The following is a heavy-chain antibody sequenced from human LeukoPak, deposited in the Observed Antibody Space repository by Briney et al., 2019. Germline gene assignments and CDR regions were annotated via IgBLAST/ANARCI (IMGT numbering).Heavy chain of an antibody. J-gene: IGHJ4*02. CDR3: ARDGHSSGSFDY. CDR1: ELIFSGYW. Sequence: PGGSLRLSCAASELIFSGYWMNWVRQAPGKGLQWVGNIRQDGGQTHYSDSVKGRFTISRDNAKRSLYLQMNSLRPEDTAVYYCARDGHSSGSFDYWGQGTLVTVSS. CDR2: IRQDGGQT. V-gene: IGHV3-7*01. D-gene: IGHD3-10*01.